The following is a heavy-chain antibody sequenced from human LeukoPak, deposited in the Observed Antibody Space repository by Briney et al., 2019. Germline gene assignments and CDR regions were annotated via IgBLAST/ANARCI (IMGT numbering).Heavy chain of an antibody. V-gene: IGHV3-30*02. CDR3: ARVAVAGPKGGDY. CDR1: GFTFSSYG. J-gene: IGHJ4*02. CDR2: IRSDGSNN. Sequence: GGSLRLSCAASGFTFSSYGMHWVRQAPGKGLEWAAFIRSDGSNNYYADSVKGRFTISRGNSKNTLYLQMNSLRTEDTAVYYCARVAVAGPKGGDYWGQGTLVTVSS. D-gene: IGHD6-19*01.